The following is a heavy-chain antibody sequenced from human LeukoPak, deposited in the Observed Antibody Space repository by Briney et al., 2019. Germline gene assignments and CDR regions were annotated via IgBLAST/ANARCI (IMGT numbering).Heavy chain of an antibody. CDR3: AKGHSSSWSIFDY. Sequence: GGSLRLSCAASDFSFITYAMSWVRQAPGKGLEWVSTISGGGDATYYADSVKGRFTISRDNSKNTLYLQMNSLRADDTAVYHCAKGHSSSWSIFDYWGQGTLVTVSS. J-gene: IGHJ4*02. CDR2: ISGGGDAT. CDR1: DFSFITYA. D-gene: IGHD6-13*01. V-gene: IGHV3-23*01.